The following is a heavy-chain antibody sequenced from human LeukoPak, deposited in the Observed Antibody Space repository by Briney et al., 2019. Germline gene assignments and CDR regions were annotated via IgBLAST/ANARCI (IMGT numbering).Heavy chain of an antibody. CDR1: EFTFSDYY. CDR3: ARDPTIQGDAFDI. Sequence: GGSLRLSCAASEFTFSDYYMSWIRQAPGKGLEWVSYISSSSSYTNYADSVKGRFTISRDNAKNSLYLQMSSLRAEDTAVYYCARDPTIQGDAFDIWGQGTMVTVSS. CDR2: ISSSSSYT. D-gene: IGHD1-1*01. V-gene: IGHV3-11*05. J-gene: IGHJ3*02.